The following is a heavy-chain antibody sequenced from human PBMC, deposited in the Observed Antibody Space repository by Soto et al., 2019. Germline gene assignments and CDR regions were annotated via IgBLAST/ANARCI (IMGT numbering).Heavy chain of an antibody. CDR3: ARDRGYRSGSFGS. CDR2: IYSDGTT. J-gene: IGHJ5*02. CDR1: GGSISGYY. D-gene: IGHD5-18*01. Sequence: QVQLQESGPGLVKPSETLSLTCIVSGGSISGYYWSWILQPAGKELEWIGRIYSDGTTNYNPSLKGRGTMSVDTSKKQISLKLTSVTAADTAMYYCARDRGYRSGSFGSWGQGVLVTVSS. V-gene: IGHV4-4*07.